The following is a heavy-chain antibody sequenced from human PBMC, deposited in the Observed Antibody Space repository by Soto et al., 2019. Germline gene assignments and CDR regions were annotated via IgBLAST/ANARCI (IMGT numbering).Heavy chain of an antibody. V-gene: IGHV4-39*01. J-gene: IGHJ5*02. Sequence: ASETLSLTCSVSGDSISNSRFYWAWIRQPPGEGLERIGSIYHTGKAYYKPSLKSRVTIFLDTSKKQFSLKLTSVTAADTALYYCARDYFDSSDYTTNWFDPWGQGTLVT. CDR1: GDSISNSRFY. CDR3: ARDYFDSSDYTTNWFDP. D-gene: IGHD3-22*01. CDR2: IYHTGKA.